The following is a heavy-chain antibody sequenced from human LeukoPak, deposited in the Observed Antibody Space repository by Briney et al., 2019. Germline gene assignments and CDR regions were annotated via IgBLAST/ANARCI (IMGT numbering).Heavy chain of an antibody. CDR2: ISSSSSTI. CDR1: GFTFSSYS. V-gene: IGHV3-48*04. D-gene: IGHD3-22*01. J-gene: IGHJ4*02. CDR3: ARGPSYYDSSGYIPSDY. Sequence: GGSLRLSCAASGFTFSSYSMNWVRQAPGKGLEWVSYISSSSSTIYYADSVKGRFTISRDNAKNSLYLQMNSLRAEDTAVYYCARGPSYYDSSGYIPSDYWGQGTLVTVSS.